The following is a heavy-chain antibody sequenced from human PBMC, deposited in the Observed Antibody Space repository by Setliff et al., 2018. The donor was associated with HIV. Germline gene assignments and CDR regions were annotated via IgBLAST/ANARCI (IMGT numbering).Heavy chain of an antibody. CDR3: VKEGRPPVPYFYFYMDV. J-gene: IGHJ6*03. V-gene: IGHV3-23*01. CDR1: GFTFSSYA. CDR2: ISGSGGST. Sequence: GSLRLSCVASGFTFSSYAMSWVRQAPGKGLEWVSGISGSGGSTYYADSVKGRFTISRDNSKNTLYLQMNSLRAQDTAVYYCVKEGRPPVPYFYFYMDVWGKGTTVTVSS. D-gene: IGHD3-10*01.